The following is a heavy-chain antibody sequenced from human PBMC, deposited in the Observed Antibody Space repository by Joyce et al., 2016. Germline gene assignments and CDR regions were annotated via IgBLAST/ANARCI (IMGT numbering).Heavy chain of an antibody. CDR2: IYHNGKT. V-gene: IGHV4-38-2*02. CDR1: GDSISSGYF. D-gene: IGHD2/OR15-2a*01. CDR3: ARDPQNFGF. Sequence: VQLQESGPGLVKPSETLSLTCDVPGDSISSGYFYGWVRQAPGKGLEWIANIYHNGKTYYNASLKSRVTISVDTSKNQLSLKLSSVTAADTAVYYCARDPQNFGFWGQGTLVIVSS. J-gene: IGHJ4*02.